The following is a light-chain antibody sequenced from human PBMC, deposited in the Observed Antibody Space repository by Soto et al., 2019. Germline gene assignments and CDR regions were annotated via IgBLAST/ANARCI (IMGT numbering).Light chain of an antibody. CDR3: KQYNSYVT. CDR1: QSINCW. Sequence: DIQMTQSPSTLSASVGDRVTITCRASQSINCWLAWSQQQPGKAPQLMIYQATSLESGVPTRFSGSGSGTEFTLTISSLQPDDFATYYGKQYNSYVTFGQGTNVEIK. CDR2: QAT. J-gene: IGKJ1*01. V-gene: IGKV1-5*03.